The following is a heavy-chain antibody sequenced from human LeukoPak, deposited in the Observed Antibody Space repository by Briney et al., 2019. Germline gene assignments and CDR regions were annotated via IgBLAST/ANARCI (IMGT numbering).Heavy chain of an antibody. CDR1: GFTFSKFA. Sequence: PGGSLRLSCAAAGFTFSKFAMHWVRQAPGKGLEWVAVVSYDGSYKYYADSVKGRFTISRDNSKNTLYLQMNSLRAEDTAVYYCARDPDSRGYYVFDYWGQGTLVTVSS. CDR2: VSYDGSYK. D-gene: IGHD3-22*01. J-gene: IGHJ4*02. CDR3: ARDPDSRGYYVFDY. V-gene: IGHV3-30*04.